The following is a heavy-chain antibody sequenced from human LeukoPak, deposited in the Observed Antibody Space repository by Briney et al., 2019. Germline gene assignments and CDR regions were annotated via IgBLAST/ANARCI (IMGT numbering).Heavy chain of an antibody. J-gene: IGHJ4*02. Sequence: ASVKVSCKASGYTFTSYGISWVRQAPGQGLEWMGWINPNSGGTNYAQKFQGRVTMTRDTSISTAYMELSRLRSDDTAVYYCARTSRIAARPFDYWGQGTLVTVSS. D-gene: IGHD6-6*01. CDR2: INPNSGGT. CDR1: GYTFTSYG. CDR3: ARTSRIAARPFDY. V-gene: IGHV1-2*02.